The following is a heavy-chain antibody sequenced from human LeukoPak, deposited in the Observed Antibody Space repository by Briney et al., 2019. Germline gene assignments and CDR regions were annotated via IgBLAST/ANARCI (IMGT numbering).Heavy chain of an antibody. CDR2: INPSGGST. V-gene: IGHV1-46*01. CDR1: GYTLTSYY. Sequence: ASVKVSCKASGYTLTSYYMHWVRQAPGQGLEWMGIINPSGGSTSYAQKFQGRVTMTRDTSTSTAYLELRSLGSDDTAVYYCARKGCFDNCYLFDYWGQGTLVTVSS. CDR3: ARKGCFDNCYLFDY. J-gene: IGHJ4*02. D-gene: IGHD1-20*01.